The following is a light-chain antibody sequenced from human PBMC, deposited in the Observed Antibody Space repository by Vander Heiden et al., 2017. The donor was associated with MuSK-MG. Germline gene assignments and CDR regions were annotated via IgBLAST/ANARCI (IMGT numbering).Light chain of an antibody. Sequence: QSVLTQPPSASGTPGPRVTISGSGSSSNIGSNTVNWYQQLPGTAPKLLIYSNNQRASGVPDRFSGSKSGTSASLAISGLQSEDEADYYCAAWDDSLNGPVFGGGTKLTVL. J-gene: IGLJ2*01. V-gene: IGLV1-44*01. CDR3: AAWDDSLNGPV. CDR2: SNN. CDR1: SSNIGSNT.